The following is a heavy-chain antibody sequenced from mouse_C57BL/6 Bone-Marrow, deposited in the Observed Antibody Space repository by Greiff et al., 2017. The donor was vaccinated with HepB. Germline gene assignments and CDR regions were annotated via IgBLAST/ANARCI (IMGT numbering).Heavy chain of an antibody. J-gene: IGHJ1*01. CDR2: ISSGSSTI. Sequence: DVMLVESGGGLVQPGGSRKLSCAASGFTFCSFGMHWVRQAPEKGLEWVAYISSGSSTIYYADTVKGRFTISRDNPKNTLFLQMTSLRSEDTAMYYCARDGSSYRYFDVWGAGTTVTVSS. D-gene: IGHD1-1*01. V-gene: IGHV5-17*02. CDR1: GFTFCSFG. CDR3: ARDGSSYRYFDV.